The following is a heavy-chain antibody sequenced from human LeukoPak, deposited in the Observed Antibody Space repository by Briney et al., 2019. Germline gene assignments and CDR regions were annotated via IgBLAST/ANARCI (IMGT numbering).Heavy chain of an antibody. CDR2: ISDSGGST. D-gene: IGHD6-19*01. Sequence: PGGSLRLSCAASGFAFSSQAMGWVRQAPGKGRECVSVISDSGGSTYYADSVKGRFTISRDNSKNTLFVQMNSLRAEDTAVYFCAKDARRTSGWYFFDYWGPGTLVTVSS. J-gene: IGHJ4*02. CDR1: GFAFSSQA. CDR3: AKDARRTSGWYFFDY. V-gene: IGHV3-23*01.